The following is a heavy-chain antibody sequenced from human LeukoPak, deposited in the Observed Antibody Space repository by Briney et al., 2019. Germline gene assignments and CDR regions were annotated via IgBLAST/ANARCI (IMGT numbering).Heavy chain of an antibody. Sequence: PSETLSLTCTVFGGSISSYYWSWIRQPPGKGLEWIGYIYYSGSTNYNPSLKSRVTISVDTSKNQFSLKLSSVTAADTAVCYCARVLYDSSAFDIWGQGTMVTVSS. CDR1: GGSISSYY. J-gene: IGHJ3*02. CDR2: IYYSGST. CDR3: ARVLYDSSAFDI. D-gene: IGHD3-22*01. V-gene: IGHV4-59*01.